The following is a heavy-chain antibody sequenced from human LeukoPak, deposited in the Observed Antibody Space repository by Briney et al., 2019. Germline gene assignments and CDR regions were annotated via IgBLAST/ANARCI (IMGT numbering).Heavy chain of an antibody. CDR1: GGSVSSGSYY. Sequence: SETLSLTCSVSGGSVSSGSYYWSWIRQPPGKGLEWIGYIYYSGSTNYNPSLKSRVTISVDTSKNQFSLKLSSVTAADTAVYYCARDQDDSSGYYWSFQHWGQGTLVTVSS. D-gene: IGHD3-22*01. CDR3: ARDQDDSSGYYWSFQH. CDR2: IYYSGST. V-gene: IGHV4-61*01. J-gene: IGHJ1*01.